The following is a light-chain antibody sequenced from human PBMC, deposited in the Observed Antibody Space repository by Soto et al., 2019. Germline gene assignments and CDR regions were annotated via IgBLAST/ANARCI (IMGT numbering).Light chain of an antibody. CDR2: DAS. V-gene: IGKV1-5*01. Sequence: DIQMTQSPTTLSASVGDRVIITCRASQRMSAWLAWYQQKPGKAPKLLIYDASSMENGVPSRFSGSGSGTELALTISSLQPDDFATYYCQQYDTSPWTFGQGTKVDIK. CDR3: QQYDTSPWT. CDR1: QRMSAW. J-gene: IGKJ1*01.